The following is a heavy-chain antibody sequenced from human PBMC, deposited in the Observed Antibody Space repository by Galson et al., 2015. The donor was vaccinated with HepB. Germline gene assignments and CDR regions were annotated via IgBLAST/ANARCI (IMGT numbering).Heavy chain of an antibody. CDR1: GYSFTSYW. D-gene: IGHD1-1*01. CDR2: IYPGDSDT. V-gene: IGHV5-51*01. CDR3: ARGMDWNDGTGWFDP. J-gene: IGHJ5*02. Sequence: SCKGSGYSFTSYWIGWVRQMPGKGLEWMGIIYPGDSDTRYSPSFQGQVTISADKSISTAYLQWSSLKASDTAMYYCARGMDWNDGTGWFDPWGQGTLVTVSS.